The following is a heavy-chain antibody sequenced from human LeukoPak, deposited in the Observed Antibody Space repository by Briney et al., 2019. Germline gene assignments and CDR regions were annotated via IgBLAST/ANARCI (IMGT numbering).Heavy chain of an antibody. V-gene: IGHV3-7*03. Sequence: GGSLRLSCVASGFTFGKYWMSWVRQAPGKGPEWVANIKLDGSEKNYVDSVKGRFTISRDNTKNSLYLQMNSLRVEDTAVFYCARDQYDTWSRRGNFDSWGQGTLVIVSS. CDR3: ARDQYDTWSRRGNFDS. CDR1: GFTFGKYW. J-gene: IGHJ4*02. D-gene: IGHD3-3*01. CDR2: IKLDGSEK.